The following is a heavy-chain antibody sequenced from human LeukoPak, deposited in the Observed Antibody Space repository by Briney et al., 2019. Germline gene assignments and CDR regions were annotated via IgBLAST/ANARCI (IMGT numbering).Heavy chain of an antibody. CDR3: ARISGSSQFDY. CDR2: IWYDGSKE. CDR1: GFTFSSNG. Sequence: GGSLRLSCAASGFTFSSNGMNWIRQAPGKGLEWVAIIWYDGSKEYYVDSVKGRFTISRDNSKNMVYLEMNSLRAEDTAVYYCARISGSSQFDYWGQGSLVTVSS. J-gene: IGHJ4*02. D-gene: IGHD1-26*01. V-gene: IGHV3-33*01.